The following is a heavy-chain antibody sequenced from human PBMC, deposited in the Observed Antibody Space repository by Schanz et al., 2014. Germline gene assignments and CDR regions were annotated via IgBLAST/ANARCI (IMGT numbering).Heavy chain of an antibody. J-gene: IGHJ6*02. Sequence: EVQLVESGGGLVQPGGSLRLSCAASGFTVSNNYMSWVRQAPGKGLVWVSHINNAGSDTTYADSVKGRLTISRDNSKNTLYLQMNSLRAEDTAVYYCAKDPYGMDVWGQGTTVTVSS. CDR3: AKDPYGMDV. V-gene: IGHV3-66*02. CDR2: INNAGSDT. CDR1: GFTVSNNY.